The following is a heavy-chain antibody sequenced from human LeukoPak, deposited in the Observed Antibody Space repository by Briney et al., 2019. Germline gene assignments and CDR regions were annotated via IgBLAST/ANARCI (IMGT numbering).Heavy chain of an antibody. V-gene: IGHV5-51*01. CDR2: FYPGDSDT. CDR3: ARAPTSVSNPYFFDY. Sequence: GESLTISCKGSGYSFSIYWIGWVRQMSGKGLECMGIFYPGDSDTRYSPSFQGQVTISVDKSISTAFLHWSSLKASDTATYCCARAPTSVSNPYFFDYWGQGSLVTVSS. J-gene: IGHJ4*02. D-gene: IGHD4-17*01. CDR1: GYSFSIYW.